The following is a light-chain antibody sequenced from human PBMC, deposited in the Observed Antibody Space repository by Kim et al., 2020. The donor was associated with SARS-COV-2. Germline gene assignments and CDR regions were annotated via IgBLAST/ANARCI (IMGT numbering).Light chain of an antibody. CDR1: SSDIGTYNY. Sequence: QSVLTQPASVSASPGQSITISCTGTSSDIGTYNYVSWYQQHPGKAPKLMIYDVSKRPSGVSNRFSGSKSGNTASLTISGLQADDESDYYCSSYTSSSSLIFGGGTQLTVL. J-gene: IGLJ2*01. CDR2: DVS. CDR3: SSYTSSSSLI. V-gene: IGLV2-14*03.